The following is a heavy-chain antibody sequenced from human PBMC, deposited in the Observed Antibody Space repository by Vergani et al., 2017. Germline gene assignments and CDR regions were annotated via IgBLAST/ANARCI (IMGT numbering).Heavy chain of an antibody. Sequence: QVQLVQSGAEVKKPGSSVTVSCKASGGTFSSYAISWVRQAPGQGLGWMGGIIPIFGTANYAQKFQGRVTITADESTSTAYMELSSLRSEDTAVYYCASSSGLFVGDAFDIWGQGTMVTVSS. V-gene: IGHV1-69*01. J-gene: IGHJ3*02. CDR3: ASSSGLFVGDAFDI. CDR2: IIPIFGTA. CDR1: GGTFSSYA. D-gene: IGHD6-19*01.